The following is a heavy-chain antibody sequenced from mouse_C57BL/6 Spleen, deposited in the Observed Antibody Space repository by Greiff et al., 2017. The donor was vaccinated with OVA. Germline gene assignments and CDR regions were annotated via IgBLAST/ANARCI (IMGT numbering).Heavy chain of an antibody. CDR2: ISSGSSTI. CDR1: GFTFSDYG. J-gene: IGHJ4*01. D-gene: IGHD2-4*01. Sequence: EVQVVESGGGLVKPGGSLKLSCAASGFTFSDYGMHWVRQAPEKGLEWVAYISSGSSTIYYADTVKGRFTISRDNAKNTLFLQMTSLRSEDTAMYYCARTFYYDYDDAMDYWGQGTSVTVSS. V-gene: IGHV5-17*01. CDR3: ARTFYYDYDDAMDY.